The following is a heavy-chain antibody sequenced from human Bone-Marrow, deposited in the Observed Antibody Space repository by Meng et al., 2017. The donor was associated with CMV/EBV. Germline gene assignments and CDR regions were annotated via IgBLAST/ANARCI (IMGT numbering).Heavy chain of an antibody. J-gene: IGHJ5*02. CDR2: ISAYNDNT. Sequence: ASVKVSCKASGYTFTSYGISWVRQAPGQGLEWMGWISAYNDNTNYAQKLQGRVTMTTDTSTSTAYMELRSLRSDDTAVYYCARVVMTTVTTGWFDPWGQGTLVTVSS. V-gene: IGHV1-18*01. D-gene: IGHD4-11*01. CDR3: ARVVMTTVTTGWFDP. CDR1: GYTFTSYG.